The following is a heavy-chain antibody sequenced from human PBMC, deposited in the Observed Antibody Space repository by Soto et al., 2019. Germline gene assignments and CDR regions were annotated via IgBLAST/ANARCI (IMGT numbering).Heavy chain of an antibody. Sequence: GXSVKVSCNASGYTFTSYGIIWVRQAPGQGLEWMGWISAYNGNTNYAQKLQGRVTMTTDTSTSTAYMELRSLRSDDTAVYYCARDPTNYYDSSGYCQSYYYYGMDVWGQGTTVTVSS. CDR2: ISAYNGNT. J-gene: IGHJ6*02. D-gene: IGHD3-22*01. CDR1: GYTFTSYG. V-gene: IGHV1-18*01. CDR3: ARDPTNYYDSSGYCQSYYYYGMDV.